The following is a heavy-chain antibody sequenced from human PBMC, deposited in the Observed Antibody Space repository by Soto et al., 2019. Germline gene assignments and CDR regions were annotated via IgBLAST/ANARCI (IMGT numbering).Heavy chain of an antibody. CDR3: AKDIVLVPAATRRHYYYYGMDV. CDR2: IIPIFGTA. Sequence: SVKVSCKASGGTFSSYAISWVRQAPGQGLEWMGGIIPIFGTANYAQKFQGRVTMTTDTSTSTAYMELRSLRSDDTAVYYCAKDIVLVPAATRRHYYYYGMDVWGQGTTVTVSS. J-gene: IGHJ6*02. CDR1: GGTFSSYA. V-gene: IGHV1-69*05. D-gene: IGHD2-2*01.